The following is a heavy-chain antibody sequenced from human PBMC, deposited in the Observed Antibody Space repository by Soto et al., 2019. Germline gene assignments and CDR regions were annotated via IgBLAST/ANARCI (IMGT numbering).Heavy chain of an antibody. J-gene: IGHJ4*02. V-gene: IGHV3-49*03. CDR3: TRAVHYDFWSGYYPTFFYDY. D-gene: IGHD3-3*01. CDR1: GFTVGDYA. CDR2: IRSKAYGGTT. Sequence: GSLRLSCTASGFTVGDYAMSWFRQAPGKGLEWVGFIRSKAYGGTTEYAASVKGRFTISRDDSKSIAYPQMNSLKTEDTAVYYCTRAVHYDFWSGYYPTFFYDYWGQGTLVTVSS.